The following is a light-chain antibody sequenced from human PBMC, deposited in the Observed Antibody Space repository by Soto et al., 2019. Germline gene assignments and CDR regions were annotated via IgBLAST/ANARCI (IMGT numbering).Light chain of an antibody. Sequence: ILFTQSPGTLSLYPWQRATLSCRASHSVSSSDLAWYHQQPGQAPRLLIYGAFSRATGIPYRVSVSWSGTVFTLTISRLEHEDNALYYCQKYGSSPPYAVGQGTKMDIK. J-gene: IGKJ2*01. V-gene: IGKV3-20*01. CDR1: HSVSSSD. CDR2: GAF. CDR3: QKYGSSPPYA.